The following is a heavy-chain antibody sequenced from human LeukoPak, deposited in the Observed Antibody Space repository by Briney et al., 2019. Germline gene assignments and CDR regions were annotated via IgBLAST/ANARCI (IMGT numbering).Heavy chain of an antibody. Sequence: PGGSLRLSCAASGFTFSSYAMHWVRQAPGKGLEWVAVISYDGSNKYYADSVKGRFTISRDNSKNTLYLQMNSLRAEDTAVYYCARTLAGSDILTGYPGYWGQGTLVTVSS. V-gene: IGHV3-30*04. CDR1: GFTFSSYA. J-gene: IGHJ4*02. CDR3: ARTLAGSDILTGYPGY. CDR2: ISYDGSNK. D-gene: IGHD3-9*01.